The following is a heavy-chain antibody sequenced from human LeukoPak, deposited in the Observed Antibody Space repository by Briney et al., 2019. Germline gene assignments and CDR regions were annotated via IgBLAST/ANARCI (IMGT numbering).Heavy chain of an antibody. Sequence: ASVQVSCKASGYTFTGYYMHWVRQAPGQGLEWMGRINPNSGGTNYAQKFQGRVNMTRTPSLRPAYLELGSLRCDDTAGYYCAKMWYCGGDCYAFDYWGQGTLVTVSS. J-gene: IGHJ4*02. CDR1: GYTFTGYY. D-gene: IGHD2-21*02. V-gene: IGHV1-2*06. CDR2: INPNSGGT. CDR3: AKMWYCGGDCYAFDY.